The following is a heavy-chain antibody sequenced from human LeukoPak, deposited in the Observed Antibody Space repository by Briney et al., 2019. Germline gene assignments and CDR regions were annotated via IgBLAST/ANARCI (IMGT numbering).Heavy chain of an antibody. J-gene: IGHJ4*02. V-gene: IGHV1-18*01. CDR2: ITPYNGNT. D-gene: IGHD4-23*01. Sequence: ASVKVSCKASGYTFTSYGISWVRQAPGQGLEWMGWITPYNGNTNYVQNFQGRVTMTTDTSTSTAYMELRSLRSDDTAVYYCAREYGGNPGLFGYWGQGTLVTVSS. CDR1: GYTFTSYG. CDR3: AREYGGNPGLFGY.